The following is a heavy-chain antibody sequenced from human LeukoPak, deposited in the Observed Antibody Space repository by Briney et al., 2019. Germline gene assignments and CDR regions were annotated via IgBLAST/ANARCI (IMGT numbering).Heavy chain of an antibody. CDR3: ARRPDGFDI. J-gene: IGHJ3*02. CDR1: GGSFSGYY. CDR2: INHSGST. Sequence: PSETLSLTCAVYGGSFSGYYWSWIRQPPGKGLEWIGEINHSGSTNYNPSLKSRVTISVDTSKNQFSLKLSSVTAADTAVYYCARRPDGFDIWGHRTMVIVSS. V-gene: IGHV4-34*01.